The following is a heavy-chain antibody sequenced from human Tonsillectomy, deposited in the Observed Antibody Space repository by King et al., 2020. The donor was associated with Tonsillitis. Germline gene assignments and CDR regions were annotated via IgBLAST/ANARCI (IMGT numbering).Heavy chain of an antibody. D-gene: IGHD4-11*01. CDR1: GFSFSNYG. Sequence: QLVQSGGGVVQPGGSLRLSCAASGFSFSNYGVHWVRQAPGKGLEWVAFIRDDGSHTYYADSVKGRFTISRDKSKNTLYLQMNSLRVEDTAVYYCAKDNPSTLTSPIDYWGQGTLVTVSS. CDR3: AKDNPSTLTSPIDY. J-gene: IGHJ4*02. V-gene: IGHV3-30*02. CDR2: IRDDGSHT.